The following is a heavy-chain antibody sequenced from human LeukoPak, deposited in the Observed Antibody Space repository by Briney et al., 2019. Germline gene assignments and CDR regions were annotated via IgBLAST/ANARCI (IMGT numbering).Heavy chain of an antibody. Sequence: GGSLRLSCAASGFTFSNAWMSWVRQAPGKGLEWVGRIKRETDGGTTDYAAPVNDRFTISRDDSKNTLYLQMNSLKTDDTAVYYCTTYLSSYDSRGLAYWGQGTLVTVSS. D-gene: IGHD3-22*01. V-gene: IGHV3-15*01. CDR3: TTYLSSYDSRGLAY. CDR1: GFTFSNAW. CDR2: IKRETDGGTT. J-gene: IGHJ4*02.